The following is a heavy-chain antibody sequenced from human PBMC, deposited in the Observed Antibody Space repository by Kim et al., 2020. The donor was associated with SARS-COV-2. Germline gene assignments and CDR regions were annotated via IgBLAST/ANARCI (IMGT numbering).Heavy chain of an antibody. D-gene: IGHD3-16*01. Sequence: GGSLRLSCAGFGFKFVDAWMAWVRQAPGRGLEWVGRIKSRGGGGTTDFAAHVRGRFGISRQDSENMIYLQLNSLQVEDTAVYYCVKVWDPDSWSLNDWGQGTLVTVSS. CDR1: GFKFVDAW. V-gene: IGHV3-15*05. CDR2: IKSRGGGGTT. CDR3: VKVWDPDSWSLND. J-gene: IGHJ4*02.